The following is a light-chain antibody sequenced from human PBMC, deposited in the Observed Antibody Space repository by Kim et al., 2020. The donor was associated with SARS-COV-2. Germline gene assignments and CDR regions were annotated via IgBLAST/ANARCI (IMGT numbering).Light chain of an antibody. CDR1: QSISINY. CDR3: QQYSSSPPT. J-gene: IGKJ1*01. Sequence: SPVERATLPCSTSQSISINYLAWYQQKTGQAPKLLIYGASSRATGIPDRFSGSGSGTDFTLTITRLEPEDFAVYYCQQYSSSPPTFGQGTKVDIK. V-gene: IGKV3-20*01. CDR2: GAS.